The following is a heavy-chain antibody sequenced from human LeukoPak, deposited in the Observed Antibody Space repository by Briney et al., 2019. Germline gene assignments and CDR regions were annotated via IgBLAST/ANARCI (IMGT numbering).Heavy chain of an antibody. CDR2: ISGSGGST. CDR3: TRRFDFWSGHDAFDI. D-gene: IGHD3-3*01. Sequence: PGGSLRLSCAASGFTFSSYAMSWVRQAPRKGLEWVSAISGSGGSTYYADSVKGRFTISRDDSKSIAYLQMNSLKTEDTAVYYCTRRFDFWSGHDAFDIWGQGTMVTVSS. V-gene: IGHV3-23*01. CDR1: GFTFSSYA. J-gene: IGHJ3*02.